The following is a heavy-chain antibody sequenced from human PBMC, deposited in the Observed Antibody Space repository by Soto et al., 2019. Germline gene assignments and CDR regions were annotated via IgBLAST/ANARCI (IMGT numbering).Heavy chain of an antibody. Sequence: PSETLSLTCTVSAVSVSGYYWNWIRQPPGKGLEWIGYVFHDGTTKYNPSLQSRVTMSVDMSKNQFSLNLSSVTAADTAAYYCAKEGDLHDFWSGYGLDVWGQGATVTVSS. J-gene: IGHJ6*02. CDR1: AVSVSGYY. V-gene: IGHV4-59*02. D-gene: IGHD3-3*01. CDR3: AKEGDLHDFWSGYGLDV. CDR2: VFHDGTT.